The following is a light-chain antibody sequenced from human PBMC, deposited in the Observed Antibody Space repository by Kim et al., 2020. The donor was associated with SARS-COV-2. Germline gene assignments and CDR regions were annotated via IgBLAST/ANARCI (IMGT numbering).Light chain of an antibody. CDR1: RLGDKY. CDR2: NDF. J-gene: IGLJ2*01. CDR3: QAWDNNNGV. V-gene: IGLV3-1*01. Sequence: VSPGQTASITCSGDRLGDKYSSWYQQKPGQSPVLVIYNDFRRPSGIPERFSGSNSGNTATLTISGTQAIDEADYYCQAWDNNNGVFGGGTQLTVL.